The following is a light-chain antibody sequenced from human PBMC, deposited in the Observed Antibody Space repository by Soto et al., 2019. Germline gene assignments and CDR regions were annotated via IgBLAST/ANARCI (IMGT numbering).Light chain of an antibody. CDR3: QQTYSARLT. V-gene: IGKV1-39*01. Sequence: DIQMTQSPSSLSASVGDRVTITCRANQTISNYLNWYQQKPGKAPKLLIYAASSLQSGVPSRFSGSGSGADFTLSISSLQPEDFATYYCQQTYSARLTFGGGTKVEL. CDR2: AAS. CDR1: QTISNY. J-gene: IGKJ4*01.